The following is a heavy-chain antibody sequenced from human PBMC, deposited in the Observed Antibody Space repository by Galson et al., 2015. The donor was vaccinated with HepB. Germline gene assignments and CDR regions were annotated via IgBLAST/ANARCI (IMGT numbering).Heavy chain of an antibody. Sequence: SLRLSCAASGFTFSDYYMSWIRQAPGKGLEWVSYISSSSSYTNYADSVKGRFTISRDNAKNSLYLQMNSLRAEDTAVYYCARGGRQLVPDDAFDIWGQGTMVTVSS. CDR3: ARGGRQLVPDDAFDI. D-gene: IGHD6-6*01. V-gene: IGHV3-11*06. CDR1: GFTFSDYY. J-gene: IGHJ3*02. CDR2: ISSSSSYT.